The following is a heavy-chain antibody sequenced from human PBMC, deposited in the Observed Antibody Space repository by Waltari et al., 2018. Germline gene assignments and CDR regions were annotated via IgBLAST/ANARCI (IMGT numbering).Heavy chain of an antibody. CDR1: GGSSSAFY. J-gene: IGHJ4*02. V-gene: IGHV3-23*01. CDR2: ISGSGTSA. CDR3: AKRRDYDFWTNYFDY. D-gene: IGHD3-3*01. Sequence: VHLQQSGAGLLRPSQTLSLTCTVYGGSSSAFYWSWIRQAPGKGLEWVSTISGSGTSAYNADSVKGRFTISRDNSRDTLFLQMNSLRAEDTAVYYCAKRRDYDFWTNYFDYWGQGALVTVSS.